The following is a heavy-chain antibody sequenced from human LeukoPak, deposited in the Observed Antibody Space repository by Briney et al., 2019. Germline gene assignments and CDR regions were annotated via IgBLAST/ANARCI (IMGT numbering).Heavy chain of an antibody. CDR3: ARVGSSFGY. V-gene: IGHV1-46*01. J-gene: IGHJ4*02. CDR1: GYTFTSYY. Sequence: GASVKVSCKASGYTFTSYYMHWVRQAPGQGLEWMGIINPSGGSTSYAQKFQGRVTITADKSTSTAYMELSSLRSEDTAVYYCARVGSSFGYWGQGTLVTVSS. D-gene: IGHD6-13*01. CDR2: INPSGGST.